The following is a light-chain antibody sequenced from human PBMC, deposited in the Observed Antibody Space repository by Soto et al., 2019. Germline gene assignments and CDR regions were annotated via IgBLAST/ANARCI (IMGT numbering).Light chain of an antibody. J-gene: IGKJ4*01. CDR3: QRYNFWPLT. Sequence: DRVNTQSPATLSVSPGKRVTLSCRARQSVGRKLAWYQQKPGLATRVLIYDASPRATGVPARFSGSRSGTEFNLTICSLQAEDFTVYYCQRYNFWPLTFGGGTHVDI. V-gene: IGKV3-15*01. CDR2: DAS. CDR1: QSVGRK.